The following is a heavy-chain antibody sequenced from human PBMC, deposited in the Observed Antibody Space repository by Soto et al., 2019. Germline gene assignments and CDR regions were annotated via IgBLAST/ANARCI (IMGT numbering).Heavy chain of an antibody. V-gene: IGHV1-69*01. D-gene: IGHD5-18*01. CDR2: ITPSFGSP. J-gene: IGHJ4*02. CDR3: ATYFTAVAYFEN. Sequence: QVQLVQSGAEVRKPGSSVRISCTASGDTLSYSAIGWLRQAPGQGLEWMGGITPSFGSPVYARKFQGRVTIAADHMILNNLRSDGTAMYFCATYFTAVAYFENWGQGTLVTVSS. CDR1: GDTLSYSA.